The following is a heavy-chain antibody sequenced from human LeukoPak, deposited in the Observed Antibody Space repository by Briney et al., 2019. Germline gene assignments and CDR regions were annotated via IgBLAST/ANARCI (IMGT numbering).Heavy chain of an antibody. CDR1: GGSFSGYY. CDR3: ARVRGCSSTSCYLYNWFDP. D-gene: IGHD2-2*01. V-gene: IGHV4-59*10. J-gene: IGHJ5*02. CDR2: IHTSGST. Sequence: SETLSLTCAVYGGSFSGYYWSWIRQPAGKGLEWIGRIHTSGSTNYNPSLKSRVTMSVDTSKNQFSLKLSSVTAADTAVYYCARVRGCSSTSCYLYNWFDPWGQGTLVTVSS.